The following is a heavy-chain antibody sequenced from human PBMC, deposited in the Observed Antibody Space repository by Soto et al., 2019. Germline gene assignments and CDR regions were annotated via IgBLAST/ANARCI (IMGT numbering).Heavy chain of an antibody. CDR3: ARDQGNTIFGVVSTSYYYYGMDV. D-gene: IGHD3-3*01. Sequence: ASVKVSCKASGGTFSSYAISWVRQAPGQGLEWMGGIIPIFGTANYAQKFQGRVTITADKSTSTAYMELSSLRSEDTAVYYCARDQGNTIFGVVSTSYYYYGMDVWGQGTTVTVPS. V-gene: IGHV1-69*06. J-gene: IGHJ6*02. CDR2: IIPIFGTA. CDR1: GGTFSSYA.